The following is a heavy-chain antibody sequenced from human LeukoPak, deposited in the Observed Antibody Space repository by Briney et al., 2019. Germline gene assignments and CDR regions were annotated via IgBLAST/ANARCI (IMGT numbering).Heavy chain of an antibody. J-gene: IGHJ1*01. D-gene: IGHD2-2*01. V-gene: IGHV3-23*01. CDR1: GFTFSSYA. CDR2: ISGSGGST. CDR3: ATHASPVVPAATTRFQH. Sequence: GGSLRLSCAASGFTFSSYAMSWVRQAPGKGLEWVSAISGSGGSTYYADSVKGRFTISRDNSKNTLYLQMNSLRAEDTAVYYCATHASPVVPAATTRFQHWGQGTLVTVSS.